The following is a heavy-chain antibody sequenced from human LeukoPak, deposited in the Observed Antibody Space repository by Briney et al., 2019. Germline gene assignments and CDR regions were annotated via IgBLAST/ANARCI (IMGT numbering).Heavy chain of an antibody. Sequence: PGGSLRLSCAASGFTFSSYGMHWVRQAPGKGLEWVAFIRYDGSNKYYADSVKGRFTISRDNSKNTLYLQMNSLRAEDTAVYYCARMLDFWSGPDYWGQGTLVTVSS. D-gene: IGHD3-3*01. CDR1: GFTFSSYG. CDR2: IRYDGSNK. CDR3: ARMLDFWSGPDY. J-gene: IGHJ4*02. V-gene: IGHV3-30*02.